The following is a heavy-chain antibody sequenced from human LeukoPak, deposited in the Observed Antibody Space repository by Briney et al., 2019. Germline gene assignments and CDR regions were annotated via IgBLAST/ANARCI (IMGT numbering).Heavy chain of an antibody. D-gene: IGHD4-23*01. CDR1: GFTFSSYA. V-gene: IGHV3-23*01. J-gene: IGHJ4*02. CDR3: AKVFGGPTVVTPEFDY. Sequence: GGSLRLSCAASGFTFSSYAMSWVRQAPGKGLEWVSAISGSGGSTYYADSVKGRFTISRDNSKNTLYLQMNSLRAEDTAVYYCAKVFGGPTVVTPEFDYWGQGTLVTVSS. CDR2: ISGSGGST.